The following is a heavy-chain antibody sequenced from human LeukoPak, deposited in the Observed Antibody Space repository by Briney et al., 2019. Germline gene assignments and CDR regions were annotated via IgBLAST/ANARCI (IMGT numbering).Heavy chain of an antibody. J-gene: IGHJ4*02. CDR3: ARDRGRAVRFDY. D-gene: IGHD6-19*01. CDR2: IRYDGSNK. V-gene: IGHV3-30*02. Sequence: QSGGSLRLSCAASGFTFSSYGMHWVRQAPGKGLEWVAFIRYDGSNKYYADSVKGRFTISRDNSKNTLYLQMNSLRAEDTAVYYCARDRGRAVRFDYWGQGTLDTVSS. CDR1: GFTFSSYG.